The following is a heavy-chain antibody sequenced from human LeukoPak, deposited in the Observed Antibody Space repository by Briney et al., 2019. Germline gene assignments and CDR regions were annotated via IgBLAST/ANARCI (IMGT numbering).Heavy chain of an antibody. CDR1: GFIFSSYV. CDR3: VNIAATGPDY. V-gene: IGHV3-30*03. Sequence: GGSLRLSCAASGFIFSSYVLHWVRQAPGKGLEWVAVVSHDGSTKYYVDSVKGRFTISRDNSKNTLYLQMNSLRPEDMAVYYCVNIAATGPDYRGQGTLVTVSS. D-gene: IGHD6-13*01. CDR2: VSHDGSTK. J-gene: IGHJ4*02.